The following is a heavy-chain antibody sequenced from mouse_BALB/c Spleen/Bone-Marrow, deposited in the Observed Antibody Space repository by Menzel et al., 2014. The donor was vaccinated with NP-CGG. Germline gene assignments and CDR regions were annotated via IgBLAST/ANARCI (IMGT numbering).Heavy chain of an antibody. CDR1: GFNIKETY. V-gene: IGHV14-3*02. D-gene: IGHD2-2*01. J-gene: IGHJ3*01. CDR2: IDPANGNT. CDR3: AEGYASWFDY. Sequence: EGQLQQSGAELVKPGASVKLSCTASGFNIKETYMHWVKQRPEQGLEWIGRIDPANGNTKYDPKCQGKATVTADPSSTTAYLHLNSLTSEDTAVYYCAEGYASWFDYWGQGTLVTVSA.